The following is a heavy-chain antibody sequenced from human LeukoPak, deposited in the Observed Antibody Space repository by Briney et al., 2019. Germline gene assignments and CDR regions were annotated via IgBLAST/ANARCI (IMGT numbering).Heavy chain of an antibody. Sequence: GGSLRLSCAASGFTVSDNFISWVRQAPGKGLEWVSVIYSGGSTKYADSVKARFTVSRDNSKNTVYLQMNSLRADDTAVYYCARATLDNWGQGTLVTVSS. V-gene: IGHV3-53*01. CDR1: GFTVSDNF. J-gene: IGHJ4*02. CDR3: ARATLDN. CDR2: IYSGGST.